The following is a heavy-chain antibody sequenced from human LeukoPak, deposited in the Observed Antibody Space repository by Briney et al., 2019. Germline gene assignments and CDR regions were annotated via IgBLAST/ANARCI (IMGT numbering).Heavy chain of an antibody. J-gene: IGHJ5*02. D-gene: IGHD6-13*01. CDR3: ARAGSSWYLFDP. CDR2: IYYSGST. CDR1: GGSISNYY. Sequence: SETLSLTCTVSGGSISNYYWSWIRQPPGKGPEWIGYIYYSGSTNYNPSLKSRVTISVDTSKNQFSLKLSSVTAADTAVYYCARAGSSWYLFDPWGQGNLVTVSA. V-gene: IGHV4-59*01.